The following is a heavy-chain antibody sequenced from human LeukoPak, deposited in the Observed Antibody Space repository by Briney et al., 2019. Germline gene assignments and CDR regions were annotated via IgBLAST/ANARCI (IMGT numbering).Heavy chain of an antibody. Sequence: SETLSLTCTVSGGSISSYYWSWIRQPPGKGLEWIGYIYYSGSTNYNPSLKSRVTISVDTSKNQFSLKLSSVTAADTAVYYCARHPRNDFWSGYYSPKNRNYFDYWGQGTLVTVSS. J-gene: IGHJ4*02. D-gene: IGHD3-3*01. CDR2: IYYSGST. CDR1: GGSISSYY. CDR3: ARHPRNDFWSGYYSPKNRNYFDY. V-gene: IGHV4-59*08.